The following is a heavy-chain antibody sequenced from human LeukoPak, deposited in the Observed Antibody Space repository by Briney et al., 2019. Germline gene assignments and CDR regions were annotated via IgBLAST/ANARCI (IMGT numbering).Heavy chain of an antibody. V-gene: IGHV3-15*01. D-gene: IGHD3-22*01. J-gene: IGHJ4*02. CDR3: TTARHYYDSSGYTRPFDY. CDR1: GFTFGNYA. CDR2: IKSKTDGGTT. Sequence: GGSLRLSCAASGFTFGNYAMSWVRQAPGKGLEWVGRIKSKTDGGTTDYAAPVKGRFTISRDDSKNTLYLQMNSLKTEDTAVYYCTTARHYYDSSGYTRPFDYWGQGTLVTVSS.